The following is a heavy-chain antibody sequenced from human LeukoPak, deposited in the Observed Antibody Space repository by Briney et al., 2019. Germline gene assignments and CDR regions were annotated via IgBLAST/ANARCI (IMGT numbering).Heavy chain of an antibody. CDR3: ARGLIAVALTLVYYYYGMDV. V-gene: IGHV4-34*01. J-gene: IGHJ6*02. CDR2: INHSGST. Sequence: SETLSLTCAVYGGSFSGYYWSWIRQPPGKGLEWIGEINHSGSTNYNPSLKSRVTISVDTSKNQFSLKLSSVTAADTAVYYCARGLIAVALTLVYYYYGMDVWGQGTTVTVSS. CDR1: GGSFSGYY. D-gene: IGHD6-19*01.